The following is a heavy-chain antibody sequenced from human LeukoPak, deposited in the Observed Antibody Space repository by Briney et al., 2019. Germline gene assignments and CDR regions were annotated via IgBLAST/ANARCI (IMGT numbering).Heavy chain of an antibody. D-gene: IGHD5-12*01. CDR3: AREEDIVATILGY. CDR2: INPNSGGT. Sequence: GASVKVSCKASGYTFTGYYMHWVRQAPGQGLEWMGWINPNSGGTNYAQKFQGRVTMTRDTSISTAYMELSRLRPDDTAVYYCAREEDIVATILGYWGQGTLVTVSS. J-gene: IGHJ4*02. V-gene: IGHV1-2*02. CDR1: GYTFTGYY.